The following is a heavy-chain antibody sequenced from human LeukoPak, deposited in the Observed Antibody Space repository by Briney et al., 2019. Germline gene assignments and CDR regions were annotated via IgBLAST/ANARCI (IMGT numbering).Heavy chain of an antibody. V-gene: IGHV4-34*01. CDR2: INHSGST. CDR1: GGSFSGYY. J-gene: IGHJ4*02. D-gene: IGHD3-22*01. CDR3: ARVASDSSGYYYPYYFDY. Sequence: SETLSLTCAVYGGSFSGYYWSWIRQPPGKGLEWIGEINHSGSTNYNPSLKRRVTISVDTSKNQFSLKLSSVTAADTAVYYCARVASDSSGYYYPYYFDYWGQGTLVTVSS.